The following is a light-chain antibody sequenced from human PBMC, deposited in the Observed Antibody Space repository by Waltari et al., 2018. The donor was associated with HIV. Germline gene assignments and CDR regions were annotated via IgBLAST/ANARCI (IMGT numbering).Light chain of an antibody. CDR1: SSDVGTYDL. J-gene: IGLJ2*01. CDR3: CSYAGSSTLI. V-gene: IGLV2-23*02. Sequence: QSALTQPASVSGSPGQSITISCTGTSSDVGTYDLVSWYQQHPGKAPKLMICEVSKRPSGVSNRFSGSKSANTASLTISGLQDEDEADYYCCSYAGSSTLIFGGGTKLTVL. CDR2: EVS.